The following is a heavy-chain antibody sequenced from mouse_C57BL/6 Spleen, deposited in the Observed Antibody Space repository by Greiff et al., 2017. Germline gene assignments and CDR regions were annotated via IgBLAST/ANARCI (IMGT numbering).Heavy chain of an antibody. CDR1: GYTFTSYW. CDR3: ARGGRRDY. D-gene: IGHD3-3*01. CDR2: IDPSDSYT. V-gene: IGHV1-50*01. J-gene: IGHJ2*01. Sequence: VQLQQPGAELVKPGASVKLSCKASGYTFTSYWMQWVKQRPGQGLEWIGEIDPSDSYTNYNQKFKGKATLTVYTSSSTAYMQLSSLTSEDSAVYYCARGGRRDYWGQGTTLTVSS.